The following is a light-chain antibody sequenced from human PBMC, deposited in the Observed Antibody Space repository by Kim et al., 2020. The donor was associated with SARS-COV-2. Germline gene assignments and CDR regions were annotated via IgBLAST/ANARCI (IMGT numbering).Light chain of an antibody. Sequence: SYELTQPPSVSVAPGQTASITCGGNNIVSKSVHWYQQIPGQAPVLVIYYDNDRPSGIPERFSGSNSGNTATLTISRVEAGDEADYYCQVWDSRSDQLV. CDR3: QVWDSRSDQLV. V-gene: IGLV3-21*01. J-gene: IGLJ2*01. CDR2: YDN. CDR1: NIVSKS.